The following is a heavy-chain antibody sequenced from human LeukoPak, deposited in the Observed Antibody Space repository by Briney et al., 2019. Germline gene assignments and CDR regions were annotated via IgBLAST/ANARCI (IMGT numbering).Heavy chain of an antibody. Sequence: GGSLRLSCAASGFTFSRYSMNWVRQAPGKGLEWVSYISSSSSTIYYADSVKGRFTISRDNSKNTLFLQMNSLRAEDTAIYYCAKADLATCAGGTCYFFDHWGQGILVTVSS. CDR3: AKADLATCAGGTCYFFDH. CDR2: ISSSSSTI. D-gene: IGHD2-15*01. V-gene: IGHV3-48*01. CDR1: GFTFSRYS. J-gene: IGHJ4*02.